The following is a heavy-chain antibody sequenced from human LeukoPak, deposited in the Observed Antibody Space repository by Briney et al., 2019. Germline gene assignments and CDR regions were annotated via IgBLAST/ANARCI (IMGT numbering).Heavy chain of an antibody. V-gene: IGHV3-21*03. D-gene: IGHD3-10*01. CDR1: GFTFSSYS. CDR3: ARDGRIWFGEMNAFDI. CDR2: ISSSSSYI. Sequence: GGSLRLSCAASGFTFSSYSMNWVRQAPGKGLEWVSSISSSSSYIYYADSVKGRFTISRDNAKNSLYLQMNSLRAEDTAVYYCARDGRIWFGEMNAFDIRGQGTMVTVSS. J-gene: IGHJ3*02.